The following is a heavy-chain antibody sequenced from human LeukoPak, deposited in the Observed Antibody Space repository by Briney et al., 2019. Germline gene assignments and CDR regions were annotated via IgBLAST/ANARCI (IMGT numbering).Heavy chain of an antibody. CDR2: ISSGSSTI. J-gene: IGHJ4*02. D-gene: IGHD5-18*01. V-gene: IGHV3-48*02. CDR1: GFTFSSYN. Sequence: GGSLRLSCAASGFTFSSYNMNWVRQAPGKGLEWVSYISSGSSTIYYADSVKGRLTISRDNAKNSLYLQMSSLRDEDTAVYYCAREKRIQLWLLDFDYWGQGTPVTASS. CDR3: AREKRIQLWLLDFDY.